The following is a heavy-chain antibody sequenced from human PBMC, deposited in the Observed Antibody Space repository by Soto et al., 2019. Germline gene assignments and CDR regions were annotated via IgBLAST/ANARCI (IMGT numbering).Heavy chain of an antibody. CDR3: AKEYIVLVVAATAGMDV. V-gene: IGHV3-30*18. CDR2: ISYDGSNK. CDR1: GCTFNSYG. D-gene: IGHD2-15*01. J-gene: IGHJ6*02. Sequence: SLRLSCAASGCTFNSYGMRWVGQAPGKGLEWVAVISYDGSNKYYADSVKGRFTTSIDNSKNTLYLQMNSLRAEDTAVYYCAKEYIVLVVAATAGMDVWGQGTTVTVSS.